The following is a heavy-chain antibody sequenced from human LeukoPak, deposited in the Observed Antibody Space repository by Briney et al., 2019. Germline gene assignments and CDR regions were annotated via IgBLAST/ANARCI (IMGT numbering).Heavy chain of an antibody. V-gene: IGHV4-39*07. Sequence: SETLSLTCTVSGGSISSSSYYWGWIRQPPGKGLEWIGSIYHSGSTYYNPSLKSRVTISVDRSKNQFSLKLSSVTAADTAVYYCARVGADSSGYYWDYFDYWGQGTLVTVSS. D-gene: IGHD3-22*01. CDR3: ARVGADSSGYYWDYFDY. J-gene: IGHJ4*02. CDR2: IYHSGST. CDR1: GGSISSSSYY.